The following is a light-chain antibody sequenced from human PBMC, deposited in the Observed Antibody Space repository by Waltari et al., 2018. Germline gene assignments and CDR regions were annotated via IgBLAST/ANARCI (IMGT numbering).Light chain of an antibody. Sequence: QPALTQPAPVSWSPGQSITVSCTGTSSDVGSYNLGTWYQQHPGKAPKLMIYEGSKRPSGFSNRFSGSKSGNTASLTISGLQAEDEADYYCCSYAGSSTLLFGGGTKVTVL. CDR2: EGS. J-gene: IGLJ2*01. CDR1: SSDVGSYNL. V-gene: IGLV2-23*01. CDR3: CSYAGSSTLL.